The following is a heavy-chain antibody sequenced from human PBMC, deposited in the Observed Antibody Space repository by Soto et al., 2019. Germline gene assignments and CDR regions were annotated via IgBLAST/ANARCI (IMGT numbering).Heavy chain of an antibody. V-gene: IGHV1-69*01. D-gene: IGHD5-12*01. J-gene: IGHJ4*02. Sequence: SVKVSCKASGGTFSSYAISWVRQAPGQGLEWMGGIIPIFGTANYAQKFPGRVTITADESTSTAYMELSSLRSEDTAVYYCARDLVGDGYNFFDYWGQGTLVTVS. CDR3: ARDLVGDGYNFFDY. CDR1: GGTFSSYA. CDR2: IIPIFGTA.